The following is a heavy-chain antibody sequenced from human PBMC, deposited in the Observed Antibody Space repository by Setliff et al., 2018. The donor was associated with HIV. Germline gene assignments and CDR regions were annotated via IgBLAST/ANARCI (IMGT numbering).Heavy chain of an antibody. Sequence: SETLFLTCTVSGGSISSYYWSWIRQPPGKGLEWIGYIYYSGSSNHNPSLKSRVTISVDTSKNQFSLKLSSVTAADTAVYYCARGYPGIAVAGLSYYYYYYMDVWGKGTTVTV. CDR2: IYYSGSS. CDR1: GGSISSYY. CDR3: ARGYPGIAVAGLSYYYYYYMDV. V-gene: IGHV4-59*01. J-gene: IGHJ6*03. D-gene: IGHD6-19*01.